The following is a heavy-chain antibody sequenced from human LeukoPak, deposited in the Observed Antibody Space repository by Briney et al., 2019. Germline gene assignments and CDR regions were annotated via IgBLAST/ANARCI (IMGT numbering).Heavy chain of an antibody. CDR3: ARVKQLWRDYYLDY. CDR2: NSADNGIT. CDR1: GYTFTTSG. V-gene: IGHV1-18*01. D-gene: IGHD5-18*01. Sequence: ASVKVSCKASGYTFTTSGINWVRQAPGQGLEWLGWNSADNGITRHAQKFQGRVTLISDTSTNTAYMELRNLRSDDTAVYYCARVKQLWRDYYLDYWGQGTLVTVSS. J-gene: IGHJ4*02.